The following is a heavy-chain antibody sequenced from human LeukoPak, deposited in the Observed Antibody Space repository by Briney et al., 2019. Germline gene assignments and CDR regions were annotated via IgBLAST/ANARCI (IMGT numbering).Heavy chain of an antibody. V-gene: IGHV3-23*01. CDR3: AALDV. Sequence: GGSLRLSCAASGFTISGYYMTWVRQAPGKGLEWVSTVGTRDGDLKYAESVRGRFTISRDNSKNTLYLQMNSLRAEDTAVYYCAALDVWGQGTTVTVSS. CDR1: GFTISGYY. J-gene: IGHJ6*02. CDR2: VGTRDGDL.